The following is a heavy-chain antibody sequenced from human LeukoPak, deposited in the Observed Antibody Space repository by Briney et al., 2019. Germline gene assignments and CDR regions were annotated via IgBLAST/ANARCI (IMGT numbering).Heavy chain of an antibody. CDR3: VRLDYYGSGSFDY. D-gene: IGHD3-10*01. V-gene: IGHV3-7*04. J-gene: IGHJ4*02. Sequence: GGSLRLSCAASGFTFSSYWMSWVRQAPGKGLEGVATMNQDGSEKYYVDSVKGRFTISRDNAKNSLYVQMNRLRDEDTAVYYCVRLDYYGSGSFDYWGQGTLVTVSS. CDR1: GFTFSSYW. CDR2: MNQDGSEK.